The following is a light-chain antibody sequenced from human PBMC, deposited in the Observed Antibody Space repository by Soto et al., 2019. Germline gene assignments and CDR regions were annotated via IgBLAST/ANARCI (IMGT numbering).Light chain of an antibody. V-gene: IGKV3D-15*01. CDR3: QQRYNWPIT. CDR2: GAS. J-gene: IGKJ5*01. Sequence: EIVLTQSPGTLSLSPGERATLSCRASQSVSSNLAWYQQKPGQAPRLLIYGASTRATGIPARFSGSGSGTEFTLTISSLQSEDFSVYYCQQRYNWPITFGQGTRLEIK. CDR1: QSVSSN.